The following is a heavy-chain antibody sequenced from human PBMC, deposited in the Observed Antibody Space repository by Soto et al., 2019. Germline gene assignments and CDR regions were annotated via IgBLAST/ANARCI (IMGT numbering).Heavy chain of an antibody. J-gene: IGHJ4*02. CDR2: TYYRSKWYN. V-gene: IGHV6-1*01. Sequence: SQTLSLTCAISGDSVSSKTGAWNWIRQSPSRGLEWLGRTYYRSKWYNDYAVSVKSRITINPDTSKNQFSLQLNSVTPEDTAVYLCAREALPYYDFWSGYLSFDYWGQGTLGTVSA. CDR3: AREALPYYDFWSGYLSFDY. CDR1: GDSVSSKTGA. D-gene: IGHD3-3*01.